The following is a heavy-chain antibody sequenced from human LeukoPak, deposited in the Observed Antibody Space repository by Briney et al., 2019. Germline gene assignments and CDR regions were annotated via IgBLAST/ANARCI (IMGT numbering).Heavy chain of an antibody. CDR2: IYYSGST. Sequence: PSETLSLTCTVSGGSISSGSYYWGWIRQPPGKGLEWIGNIYYSGSTYYNPSLKSRVTISVDTSKNQFSLKLSSVTAADTAVYYCARLGTGTAMVYGFDYWGQGTLVTVSS. J-gene: IGHJ4*02. D-gene: IGHD5-18*01. CDR3: ARLGTGTAMVYGFDY. CDR1: GGSISSGSYY. V-gene: IGHV4-39*01.